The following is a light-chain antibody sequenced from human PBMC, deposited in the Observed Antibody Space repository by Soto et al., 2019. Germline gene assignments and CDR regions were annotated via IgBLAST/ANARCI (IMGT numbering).Light chain of an antibody. CDR1: QSISSW. J-gene: IGKJ5*01. V-gene: IGKV1-5*03. Sequence: DVQMTQSPSSLSASVGDRVTITCRASQSISSWLAWYQQKPGKAPKLLIYKASSLESGVPSRFSGSGSGTEFTLTISSLQPDDFATYYCQQYNSYPYTFGQGTRLEIK. CDR2: KAS. CDR3: QQYNSYPYT.